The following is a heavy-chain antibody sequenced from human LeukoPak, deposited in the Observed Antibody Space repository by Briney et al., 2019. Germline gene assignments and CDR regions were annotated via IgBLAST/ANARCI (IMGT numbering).Heavy chain of an antibody. CDR3: ARGHYGDYVHWFDP. D-gene: IGHD4-17*01. V-gene: IGHV4-59*01. CDR2: IYYSGST. CDR1: GGSISSYY. Sequence: SETLSLTCTVSGGSISSYYWSWIRQPPGKGLEWIGYIYYSGSTNYNPSLKSRVTISVDTTKNQFSLKLSSVTAADTAVYYCARGHYGDYVHWFDPWGQGTLVTVSS. J-gene: IGHJ5*02.